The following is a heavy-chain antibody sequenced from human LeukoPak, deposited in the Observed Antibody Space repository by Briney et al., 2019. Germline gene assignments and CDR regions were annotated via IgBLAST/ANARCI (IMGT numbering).Heavy chain of an antibody. CDR3: ARLSHSSGYVPPFDY. J-gene: IGHJ4*02. CDR1: GFTISSYA. Sequence: PGGSLRLSCAASGFTISSYAMHWVRQAPGKGLEWVAVISYDGSNKYYADSVKGRFTISRDNSKNTLYLQLNSLRAEDTAVYYCARLSHSSGYVPPFDYWGQGTLVTVSS. V-gene: IGHV3-30-3*01. CDR2: ISYDGSNK. D-gene: IGHD3-22*01.